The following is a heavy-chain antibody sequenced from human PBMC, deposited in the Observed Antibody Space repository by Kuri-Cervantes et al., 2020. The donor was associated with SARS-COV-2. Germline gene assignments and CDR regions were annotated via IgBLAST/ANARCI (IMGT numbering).Heavy chain of an antibody. CDR1: GGSISSYY. CDR3: ARVRSYYYGMDV. Sequence: SETLSLTCTVSGGSISSYYWSWIRQPPGKGLEWIGYIYYSGSTNYNPSLKSRVTISVDTSKNQFSLKLSSVTAADTAVYYCARVRSYYYGMDVWGQGTTVTVSS. D-gene: IGHD1-14*01. V-gene: IGHV4-59*01. J-gene: IGHJ6*02. CDR2: IYYSGST.